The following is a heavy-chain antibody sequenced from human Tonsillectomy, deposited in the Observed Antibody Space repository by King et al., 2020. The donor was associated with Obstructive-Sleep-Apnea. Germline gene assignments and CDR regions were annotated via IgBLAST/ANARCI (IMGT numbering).Heavy chain of an antibody. Sequence: VQLVESGGDLVQPGGSLRLSCAGSGFTFSDYWMTWARQAPGKGLEWVALIKKDGSDKYYVVSVKGRFAITKDNAKNPLYLQMNNVRAEDTAVYYCATDPHNYSDGGAFGFWGQGTLVTVSS. CDR2: IKKDGSDK. D-gene: IGHD3-22*01. CDR1: GFTFSDYW. J-gene: IGHJ4*02. CDR3: ATDPHNYSDGGAFGF. V-gene: IGHV3-7*03.